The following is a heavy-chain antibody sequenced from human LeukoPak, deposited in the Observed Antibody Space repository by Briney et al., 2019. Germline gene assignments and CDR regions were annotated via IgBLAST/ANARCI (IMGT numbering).Heavy chain of an antibody. CDR2: IYYSGST. CDR1: GGSISSYY. V-gene: IGHV4-59*08. Sequence: SETLSLTCTVSGGSISSYYWSWIRQPPGKGLEGIGYIYYSGSTNYNPSLKSRVTISVDTSKNQFSLKLSSVTAADTAVYYCARRSRDFNYFDYWGQGTLVTVSS. CDR3: ARRSRDFNYFDY. D-gene: IGHD5-24*01. J-gene: IGHJ4*02.